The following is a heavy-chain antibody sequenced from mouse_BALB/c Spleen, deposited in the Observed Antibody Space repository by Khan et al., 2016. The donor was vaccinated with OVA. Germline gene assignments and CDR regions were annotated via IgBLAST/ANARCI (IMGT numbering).Heavy chain of an antibody. V-gene: IGHV2-6-1*01. CDR2: IWSDGST. CDR1: GFSLTNYG. J-gene: IGHJ4*01. D-gene: IGHD2-10*01. Sequence: QMQLKQSGPALVAPSQSLSITCTISGFSLTNYGVHWVRQPPGKGLEWLVVIWSDGSTTYNSALKSRLSISKDNSKSQVFLKMNSLQTDDTAMYYCARQPYYHYYIMDYWGQGTSVTVSS. CDR3: ARQPYYHYYIMDY.